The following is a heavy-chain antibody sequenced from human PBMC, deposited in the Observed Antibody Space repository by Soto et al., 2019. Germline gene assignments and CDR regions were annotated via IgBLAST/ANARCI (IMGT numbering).Heavy chain of an antibody. CDR2: IYYSGST. Sequence: PSETLSLTCTVSGGSISPHYWSWIRQPPGKGLEWIGFIYYSGSTNYNPSLKSRATISVDMSQNQFSLKLSSVTADDTAVYYCAKGSQYDILTAHHAFESWGQGTLVTVSS. J-gene: IGHJ4*02. V-gene: IGHV4-59*08. D-gene: IGHD3-9*01. CDR1: GGSISPHY. CDR3: AKGSQYDILTAHHAFES.